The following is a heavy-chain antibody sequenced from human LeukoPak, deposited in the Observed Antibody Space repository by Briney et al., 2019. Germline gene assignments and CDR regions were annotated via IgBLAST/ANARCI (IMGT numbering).Heavy chain of an antibody. CDR3: ARGLFRDWFDP. Sequence: SETLSLTCTVSGYSISSGYYWGWIRQPPGTGLEWIGSIYHSGSTYYNPSLKSRVTISVDTSKKQFSLKLRSVTAADTAVYYCARGLFRDWFDPWGQGTLVTVSS. V-gene: IGHV4-38-2*02. CDR2: IYHSGST. J-gene: IGHJ5*02. CDR1: GYSISSGYY. D-gene: IGHD2/OR15-2a*01.